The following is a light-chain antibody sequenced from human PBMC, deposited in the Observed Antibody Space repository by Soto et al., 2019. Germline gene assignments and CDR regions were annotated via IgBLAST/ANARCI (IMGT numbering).Light chain of an antibody. CDR1: SSDVGDYNY. CDR3: SSFTSSSTRI. CDR2: DVS. J-gene: IGLJ2*01. V-gene: IGLV2-14*01. Sequence: QSALTQPASVSGSPEQSITISCTGTSSDVGDYNYVSWYQQHPGKAPKLMIYDVSNRPSGVSDRFSGSKSGNTASLSISGLQAEDEADYYCSSFTSSSTRIFGGGTKLTVL.